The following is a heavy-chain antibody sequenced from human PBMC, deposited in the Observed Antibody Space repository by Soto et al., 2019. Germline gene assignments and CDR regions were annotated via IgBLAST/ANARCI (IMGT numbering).Heavy chain of an antibody. V-gene: IGHV4-30-2*01. D-gene: IGHD1-20*01. J-gene: IGHJ5*02. CDR1: GGAISSGGYS. Sequence: LSLACAVCGGAISSGGYSWNWIRQPPGKGLEWIGYIYHSGSTYYNPSLKSRVTISVDRSKNQFSLKLSSVTAADTAVYYCARGAGITGTARRWFDPWGQGTLVTVSS. CDR3: ARGAGITGTARRWFDP. CDR2: IYHSGST.